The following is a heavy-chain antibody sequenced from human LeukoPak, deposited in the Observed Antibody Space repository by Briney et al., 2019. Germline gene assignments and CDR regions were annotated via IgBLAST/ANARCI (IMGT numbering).Heavy chain of an antibody. J-gene: IGHJ6*02. D-gene: IGHD3-10*01. CDR1: GYTFTSYD. V-gene: IGHV1-8*01. CDR3: AKDIRGMDLSLSLGMDV. Sequence: ASVKVSCKASGYTFTSYDINWVRQATGQGLEWMGWMNPNSGNTGYAQKFQGRVTMTRNTSISTAYMELSSLRSEDTALYYCAKDIRGMDLSLSLGMDVWGQGTTVTVSS. CDR2: MNPNSGNT.